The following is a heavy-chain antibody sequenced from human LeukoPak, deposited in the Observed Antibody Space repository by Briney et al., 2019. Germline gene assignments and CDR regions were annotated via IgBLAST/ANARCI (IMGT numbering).Heavy chain of an antibody. CDR2: ISSSSSYI. CDR1: GFTFSSYS. J-gene: IGHJ4*02. D-gene: IGHD1-26*01. Sequence: GGSLRLSCAASGFTFSSYSMNWVRQAPGKGLEWVSSISSSSSYIYYADSVKGRFTISRDNAKNSLYLQMNSLRAEDTAVYYCARAMFGWELLELLSDHWGQGTLVTVSS. V-gene: IGHV3-21*01. CDR3: ARAMFGWELLELLSDH.